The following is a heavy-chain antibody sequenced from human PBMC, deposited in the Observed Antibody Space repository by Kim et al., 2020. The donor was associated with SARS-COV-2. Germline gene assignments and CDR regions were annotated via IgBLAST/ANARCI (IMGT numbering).Heavy chain of an antibody. V-gene: IGHV4-39*01. J-gene: IGHJ4*02. CDR2: T. CDR3: AGLRRSQFDY. Sequence: TYYNPSLKSRLTISVDTSKNQFSLKLSSVTAADTAVYYCAGLRRSQFDYWGQGTLVTVSS.